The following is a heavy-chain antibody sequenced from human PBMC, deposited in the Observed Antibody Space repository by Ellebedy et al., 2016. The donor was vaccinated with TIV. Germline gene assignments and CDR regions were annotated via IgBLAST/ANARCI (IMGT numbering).Heavy chain of an antibody. D-gene: IGHD1-14*01. Sequence: MPSETLSLTCTVSGDSINNADYYYHWIRQPPGKGLEWIGLIYFSGATYYSPSLETPVVISIDTSKNQFSLKLISVTAADTAVYYCARTPESASLYDSYRMDVWGQGRTVTVSS. CDR2: IYFSGAT. CDR1: GDSINNADYY. J-gene: IGHJ6*02. CDR3: ARTPESASLYDSYRMDV. V-gene: IGHV4-30-4*01.